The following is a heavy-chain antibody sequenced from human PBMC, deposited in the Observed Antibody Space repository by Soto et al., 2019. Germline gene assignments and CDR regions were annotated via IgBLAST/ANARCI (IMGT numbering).Heavy chain of an antibody. Sequence: QPGGSLRLSCAASGFTFSSYGMHWVRQAPGKGLEWVAVISYDGSNKYYADSVKGRFTISRDNSKNTLYLQMNSLRAEDTAVYYCAKDGTVDTDMVRYYYYGMDVWSQGTTVTVSS. D-gene: IGHD5-18*01. CDR1: GFTFSSYG. CDR3: AKDGTVDTDMVRYYYYGMDV. CDR2: ISYDGSNK. J-gene: IGHJ6*02. V-gene: IGHV3-30*18.